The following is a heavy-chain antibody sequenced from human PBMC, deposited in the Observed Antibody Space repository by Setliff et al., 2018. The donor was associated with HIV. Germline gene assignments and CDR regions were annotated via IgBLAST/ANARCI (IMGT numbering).Heavy chain of an antibody. CDR2: IFYSGST. D-gene: IGHD3-22*01. J-gene: IGHJ4*02. CDR3: ARHAGSRGYYPRPFDY. CDR1: GGSISSSGYY. V-gene: IGHV4-39*01. Sequence: NPSETLSLTCTVSGGSISSSGYYWGWIRQPPGKGLEWIGSIFYSGSTYYNPSLKSRVTISVDTSKRLFSLKLGSVTAADTAVYYCARHAGSRGYYPRPFDYLGQGTLVTVSS.